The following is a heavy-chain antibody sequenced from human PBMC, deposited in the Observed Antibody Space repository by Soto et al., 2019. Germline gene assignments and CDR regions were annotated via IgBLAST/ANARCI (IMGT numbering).Heavy chain of an antibody. D-gene: IGHD3-9*01. CDR3: ARSISHNWFDP. Sequence: SQTLSLTCAISGDSVSSTSAAWPWIRQSPSRGLEWLGRTYYRSKWYNDYAPFVKSRITVNPDTSKNQFSLQLNSVTPEDTAFYYCARSISHNWFDPWGQGTLVTVSS. V-gene: IGHV6-1*01. CDR1: GDSVSSTSAA. J-gene: IGHJ5*02. CDR2: TYYRSKWYN.